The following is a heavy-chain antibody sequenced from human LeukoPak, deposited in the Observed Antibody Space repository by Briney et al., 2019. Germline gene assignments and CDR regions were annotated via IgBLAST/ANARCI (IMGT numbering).Heavy chain of an antibody. Sequence: SVKVSCKASGGTFSSYAIGWVRQAPGQGLEWMGGIIPIFGTANYAQKFQGRVTITADESTSTAYMELSSLRSEDTAVYYCARDRGQWLYYFDYWGQGTLVTVSS. D-gene: IGHD6-19*01. CDR1: GGTFSSYA. V-gene: IGHV1-69*13. CDR3: ARDRGQWLYYFDY. J-gene: IGHJ4*02. CDR2: IIPIFGTA.